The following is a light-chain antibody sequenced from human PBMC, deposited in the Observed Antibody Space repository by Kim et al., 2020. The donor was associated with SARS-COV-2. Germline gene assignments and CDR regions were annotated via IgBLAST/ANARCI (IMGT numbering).Light chain of an antibody. Sequence: VSRGQTASITCSGEKLGDKYACWYQQKPGQSPVLVIYQDSKRPSGIPERFSGSNSGNTATLTISGTQAMDEADYYCQAWDSSTAVFGTGTKVTVL. J-gene: IGLJ1*01. CDR2: QDS. CDR3: QAWDSSTAV. CDR1: KLGDKY. V-gene: IGLV3-1*01.